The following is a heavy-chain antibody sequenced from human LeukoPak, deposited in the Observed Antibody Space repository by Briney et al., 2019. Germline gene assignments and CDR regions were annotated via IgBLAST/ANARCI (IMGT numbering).Heavy chain of an antibody. CDR1: GGSISSYY. CDR2: IYTSGST. Sequence: SETLSLTCTVSGGSISSYYWSWIRQPAGKGLEWIGRIYTSGSTNYNPSLKSRVTMSVDTSKNQFSLKLSSVTAADTAVYYCARVNASTDCSSTSCYTGMDVWGQGTTVTVSS. V-gene: IGHV4-4*07. CDR3: ARVNASTDCSSTSCYTGMDV. D-gene: IGHD2-2*02. J-gene: IGHJ6*02.